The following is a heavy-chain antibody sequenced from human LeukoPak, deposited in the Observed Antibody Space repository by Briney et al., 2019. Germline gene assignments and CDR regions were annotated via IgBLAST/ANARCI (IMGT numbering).Heavy chain of an antibody. Sequence: GGSLRLSCIASGFNFGNSWMSWVRQAPGKGLEWVANINNDGSQKYYVDSVKGRFNISRDDAKNSVYLQMNSLRVEDTAIYSCARDPGWGSLDFWGQGTLVTVSS. J-gene: IGHJ4*02. D-gene: IGHD2-21*01. CDR1: GFNFGNSW. CDR3: ARDPGWGSLDF. CDR2: INNDGSQK. V-gene: IGHV3-7*01.